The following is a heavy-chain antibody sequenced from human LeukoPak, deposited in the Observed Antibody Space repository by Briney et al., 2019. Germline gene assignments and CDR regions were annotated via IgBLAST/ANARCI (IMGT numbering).Heavy chain of an antibody. CDR1: GFTFSSYA. J-gene: IGHJ6*02. Sequence: QPGGSLRLSRAASGFTFSSYAMHWVRQAPGKGLEWVAVISYDGSNKYYADSVKGRFTISRDNSKNTLYLQMNSLRAEDTAVYYCARDFGYDFWSGYYDYYYGTDVWGQGTTVTVSS. CDR3: ARDFGYDFWSGYYDYYYGTDV. V-gene: IGHV3-30-3*01. CDR2: ISYDGSNK. D-gene: IGHD3-3*01.